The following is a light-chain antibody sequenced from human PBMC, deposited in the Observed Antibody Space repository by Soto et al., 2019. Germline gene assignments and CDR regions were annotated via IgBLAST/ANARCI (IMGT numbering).Light chain of an antibody. CDR2: EVS. CDR3: RSYTSTNTYI. CDR1: HSDIGGYNF. Sequence: QSALTQPASVSGSPGQSITISCTGTHSDIGGYNFVSWYQQHPGKAPKLMIYEVSDRPSGVSNRFSGSKSGNTASLTISGLQDEDEADYYCRSYTSTNTYIFGTRTKVTV. V-gene: IGLV2-14*01. J-gene: IGLJ1*01.